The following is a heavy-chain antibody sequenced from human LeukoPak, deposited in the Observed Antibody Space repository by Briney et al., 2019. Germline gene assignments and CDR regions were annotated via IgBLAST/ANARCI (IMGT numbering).Heavy chain of an antibody. D-gene: IGHD3-3*01. CDR3: ATDRGWRTSGYYLYYFEY. Sequence: PGGSLRLSCAASGFTFSSYAMSWVRQAPGKGLEWVASIKNDGSEKYYVDSVRGRYTISRDNTKNSLYPQMSSLRAEDTAVYYCATDRGWRTSGYYLYYFEYWGQGTLVTFST. V-gene: IGHV3-7*01. CDR2: IKNDGSEK. J-gene: IGHJ4*02. CDR1: GFTFSSYA.